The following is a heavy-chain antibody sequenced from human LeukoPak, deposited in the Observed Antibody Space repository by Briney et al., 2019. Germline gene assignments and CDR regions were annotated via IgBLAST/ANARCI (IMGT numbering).Heavy chain of an antibody. V-gene: IGHV3-74*01. D-gene: IGHD3-9*01. Sequence: GGSLRLSCAASGFTFSSYWMHWVRQVPGQGLVWVSQINSDGSSTAYADSVKGRFTISRDNTRNTLFLQMNCLRAEDTAVYYCVKDEVLRYFDWSKGPFDTWGQGTMVTVSS. CDR3: VKDEVLRYFDWSKGPFDT. CDR2: INSDGSST. J-gene: IGHJ3*02. CDR1: GFTFSSYW.